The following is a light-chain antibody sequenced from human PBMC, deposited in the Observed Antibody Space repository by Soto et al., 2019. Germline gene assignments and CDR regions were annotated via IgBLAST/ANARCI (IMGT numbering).Light chain of an antibody. Sequence: SYYLTQPPSVSVAPVQTARITCGGNNIGSKSVHWYQHKPGQAPVLVVYGDSDRPSGIPERFSGSNSGNTATLTISRVEDGDEDDYYCQLWDSRSXLYVVGTGTKVXV. CDR1: NIGSKS. CDR3: QLWDSRSXLYV. J-gene: IGLJ1*01. CDR2: GDS. V-gene: IGLV3-21*02.